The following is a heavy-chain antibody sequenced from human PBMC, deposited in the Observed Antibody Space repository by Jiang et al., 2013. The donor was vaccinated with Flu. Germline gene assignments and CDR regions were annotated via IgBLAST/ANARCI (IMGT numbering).Heavy chain of an antibody. J-gene: IGHJ4*02. V-gene: IGHV3-49*05. CDR2: IRSKAYGGTT. Sequence: VQLLESGGGLVKPGRSLRLSCTASGFTFGDYAMSWFRQAPGKGLEWVGFIRSKAYGGTTEYAASVKGRFTISRDDSKSIAYLQMNSLKTEDTAVYYCTREGYYYGSGTLYDYWGQGTLVTVSS. CDR3: TREGYYYGSGTLYDY. D-gene: IGHD3-10*01. CDR1: GFTFGDYA.